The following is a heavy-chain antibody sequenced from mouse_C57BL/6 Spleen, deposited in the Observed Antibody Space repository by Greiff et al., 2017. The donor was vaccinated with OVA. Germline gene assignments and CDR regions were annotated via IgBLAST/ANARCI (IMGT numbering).Heavy chain of an antibody. D-gene: IGHD1-1*01. Sequence: EVKVEESEGGLVQPGSSMKLSCTASGFTFSDYYMAWVRQVPEKGLEWVANINYDGSSTYYLDSLKSRFIISRDNAKNILYLQMSSLKSEDTATYYCARDAYYYGSSSYYFDYWGQGTTLTVSS. V-gene: IGHV5-16*01. J-gene: IGHJ2*01. CDR2: INYDGSST. CDR3: ARDAYYYGSSSYYFDY. CDR1: GFTFSDYY.